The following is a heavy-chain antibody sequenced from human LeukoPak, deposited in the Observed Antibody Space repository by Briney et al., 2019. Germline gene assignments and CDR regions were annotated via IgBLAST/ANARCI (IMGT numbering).Heavy chain of an antibody. V-gene: IGHV3-23*01. Sequence: GGSLRLSCAASGFTFSSYAMSWVRQAPGEGLEWVSAISGSGGSTYYADSVKGRFTISRDTSRSTLYLQMNSLRAEDAAVYYCAKAPVTSCRGAFCYPFDYWGQGTLITVSS. CDR1: GFTFSSYA. CDR2: ISGSGGST. CDR3: AKAPVTSCRGAFCYPFDY. J-gene: IGHJ4*02. D-gene: IGHD2-15*01.